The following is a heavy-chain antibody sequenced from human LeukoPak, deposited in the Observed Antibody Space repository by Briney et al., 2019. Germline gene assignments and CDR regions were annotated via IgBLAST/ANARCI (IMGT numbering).Heavy chain of an antibody. CDR1: GGPFSGYY. Sequence: ASETLSLTCAVYGGPFSGYYWSWIREPPGKGLEWIGEINHSGSTNYNPSLKSRVTISVDTSKNQFSLKLSSVTAADTAVYYCARGSGSQTTVRGVPIDYWGQGTLVTVSS. J-gene: IGHJ4*02. V-gene: IGHV4-34*01. CDR3: ARGSGSQTTVRGVPIDY. CDR2: INHSGST. D-gene: IGHD3-10*01.